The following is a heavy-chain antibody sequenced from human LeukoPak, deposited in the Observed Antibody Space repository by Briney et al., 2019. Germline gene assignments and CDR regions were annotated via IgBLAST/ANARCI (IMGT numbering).Heavy chain of an antibody. CDR3: TWNYKDY. V-gene: IGHV3-15*01. D-gene: IGHD1-7*01. CDR1: GFTCSRYW. CDR2: IKNKADGGTT. Sequence: GGSLRLSCTASGFTCSRYWMTWVRQAPGKGLEWVGRIKNKADGGTTDYAAPVKGRFTISRDYSKNTLYLQMNNLKTEDTAVYYCTWNYKDYWGQGTLVTVSS. J-gene: IGHJ4*02.